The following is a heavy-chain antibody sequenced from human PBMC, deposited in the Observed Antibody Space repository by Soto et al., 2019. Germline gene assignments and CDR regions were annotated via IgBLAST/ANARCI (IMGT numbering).Heavy chain of an antibody. J-gene: IGHJ4*02. Sequence: QVQLVQSGAEVKKPGSSVKVSCKASGGTLSSYGFSWVRQAPGQGLEWMGGIIPVFDKKNYAQNFQGRVTITTDESTSTAYMELSSLRSEDTAVYYCASGTYYHDSSGGYFFDYWGQGTLVTVSS. D-gene: IGHD3-22*01. CDR1: GGTLSSYG. CDR2: IIPVFDKK. V-gene: IGHV1-69*01. CDR3: ASGTYYHDSSGGYFFDY.